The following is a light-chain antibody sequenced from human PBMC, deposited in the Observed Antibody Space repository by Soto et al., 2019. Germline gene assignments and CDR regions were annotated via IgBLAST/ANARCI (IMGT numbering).Light chain of an antibody. CDR1: SSDVGGYNY. CDR2: DVS. Sequence: QSVLTQPASVSGSPGQSITISCTGTSSDVGGYNYVSWYQQHPGKAPKLMIYDVSNRPSGVSSRFSGSKSGNTASLTISGLQAEDEADYYCSSYTGSSTPVVFGGGTKLTVL. CDR3: SSYTGSSTPVV. V-gene: IGLV2-14*01. J-gene: IGLJ2*01.